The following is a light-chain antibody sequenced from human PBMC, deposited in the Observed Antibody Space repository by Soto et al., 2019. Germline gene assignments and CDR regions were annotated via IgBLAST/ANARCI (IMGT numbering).Light chain of an antibody. Sequence: DTASTRCPCRLCLSPGATATLSSRASQSVSSSYLPWYQQKPRQSPRLLIYGASSRATGIPARFTASGSGTDFTLTISSLEPEDFAVYCCQARSKWPWTFGQGTEV. CDR3: QARSKWPWT. CDR2: GAS. J-gene: IGKJ1*01. CDR1: QSVSSSY. V-gene: IGKV3D-20*02.